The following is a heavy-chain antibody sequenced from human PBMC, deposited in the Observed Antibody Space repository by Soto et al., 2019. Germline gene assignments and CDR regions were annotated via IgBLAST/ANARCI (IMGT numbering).Heavy chain of an antibody. CDR2: ISYDGSNK. J-gene: IGHJ4*02. CDR3: ARDKYSSSWYPGDYFDY. V-gene: IGHV3-30-3*01. CDR1: GFTFSSYA. Sequence: GGSLRLSCAASGFTFSSYAMHWVRQAPGKGLEWVAVISYDGSNKYYADSVKGRFTISRDNSKNTLYLQMNSLRVEDTAVYYCARDKYSSSWYPGDYFDYWGQGTLVTVSS. D-gene: IGHD6-13*01.